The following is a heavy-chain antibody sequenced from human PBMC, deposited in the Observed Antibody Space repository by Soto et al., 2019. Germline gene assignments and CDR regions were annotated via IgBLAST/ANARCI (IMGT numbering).Heavy chain of an antibody. Sequence: QVQLVQSGAEVKKPGSSVKVSCKASGGTFSSYTISWVRQAPGQGLEWMGRIIPILGIANYAQKFQGRVTITADKPTSTAYMGLSSLRSEDTAVYYCARKLAYQGATYGMDVWGQGITVTVSS. V-gene: IGHV1-69*02. CDR2: IIPILGIA. CDR1: GGTFSSYT. J-gene: IGHJ6*02. CDR3: ARKLAYQGATYGMDV. D-gene: IGHD6-13*01.